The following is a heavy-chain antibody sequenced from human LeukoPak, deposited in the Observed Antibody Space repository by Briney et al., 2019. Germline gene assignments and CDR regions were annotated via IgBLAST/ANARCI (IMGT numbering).Heavy chain of an antibody. D-gene: IGHD3-22*01. CDR1: GFTFSSSA. CDR3: AKQLDSSGYGYFDY. V-gene: IGHV3-23*01. CDR2: ISGSGGTT. J-gene: IGHJ4*02. Sequence: PGGSLRLSCAGSGFTFSSSAISWVRQAPGKGLEWVSVISGSGGTTKYADSVKGRFTISRDNSKNTLYLQMNSLRAEDTAVYYCAKQLDSSGYGYFDYWGQGTLVTVSS.